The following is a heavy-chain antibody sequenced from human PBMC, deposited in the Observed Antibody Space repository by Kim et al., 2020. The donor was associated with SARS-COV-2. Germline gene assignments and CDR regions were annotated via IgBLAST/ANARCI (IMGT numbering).Heavy chain of an antibody. CDR2: INPNSGGT. CDR3: ARGLSIAVAGSFWYFDL. V-gene: IGHV1-2*02. D-gene: IGHD6-19*01. CDR1: GYTFTGYY. J-gene: IGHJ2*01. Sequence: ASVKVSCKASGYTFTGYYMHWVRQAPGQGLEWMGWINPNSGGTNYAQKFQGRVTMTRDTSISTAYMELSRLRSDDTAVYYCARGLSIAVAGSFWYFDLWGRGTLVTVSS.